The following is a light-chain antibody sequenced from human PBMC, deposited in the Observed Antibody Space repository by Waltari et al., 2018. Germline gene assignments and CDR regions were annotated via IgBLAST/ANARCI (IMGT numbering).Light chain of an antibody. V-gene: IGKV1-5*03. CDR1: QSISSW. J-gene: IGKJ1*01. Sequence: DIQMTQSPSTLSASVGDGVTITCRASQSISSWLAWYQQKPGKAPKLLIYKASTLQSGIPSRFSGSGSGTDFTLTISSLHPDDFATYYCQQYHTYWAFGQGTKVEIK. CDR3: QQYHTYWA. CDR2: KAS.